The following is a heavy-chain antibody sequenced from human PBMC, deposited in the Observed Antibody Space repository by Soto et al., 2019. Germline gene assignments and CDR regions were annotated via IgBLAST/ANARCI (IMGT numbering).Heavy chain of an antibody. CDR2: IYYSGST. V-gene: IGHV4-39*01. J-gene: IGHJ3*02. CDR1: GGSISSSSYY. CDR3: ARLFNYDFWSGYYTQGGHDAFDI. Sequence: SETLSLTCTVSGGSISSSSYYWGWIRQPPGKGLEWIGSIYYSGSTYYNPSLKSRVTISVDTSKNQFSLKLSSVTAADTAVYYCARLFNYDFWSGYYTQGGHDAFDIWGQGTMVTVSS. D-gene: IGHD3-3*01.